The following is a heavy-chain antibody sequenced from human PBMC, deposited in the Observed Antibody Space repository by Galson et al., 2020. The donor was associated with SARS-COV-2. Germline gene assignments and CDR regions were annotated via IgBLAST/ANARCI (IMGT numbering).Heavy chain of an antibody. CDR3: ARDQGYFDWLFRADYYFGMDV. D-gene: IGHD3-9*01. J-gene: IGHJ6*02. CDR1: GFTFSSYW. CDR2: IKQDGSEK. Sequence: GESLKISCAASGFTFSSYWMSWVRQAPGKGLEWVANIKQDGSEKYYVDSVKGRFTIPRDNAKNSLYLQMNSLRAEDTAVYYCARDQGYFDWLFRADYYFGMDVWGQGTTVTVSS. V-gene: IGHV3-7*01.